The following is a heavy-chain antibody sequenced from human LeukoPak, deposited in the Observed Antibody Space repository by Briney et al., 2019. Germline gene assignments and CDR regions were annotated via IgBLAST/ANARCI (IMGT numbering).Heavy chain of an antibody. CDR2: IYYSGST. V-gene: IGHV4-39*07. Sequence: SETLSLTCTVSGGSISSSSYYWGWIRQPPGKGLEWIGSIYYSGSTYYNPSLKSRVTISVDTSKNQFSLKLSSVTAADTAVYYCARERGIAVGNPKPTDYWGQGTLVTVSS. J-gene: IGHJ4*02. CDR1: GGSISSSSYY. D-gene: IGHD6-19*01. CDR3: ARERGIAVGNPKPTDY.